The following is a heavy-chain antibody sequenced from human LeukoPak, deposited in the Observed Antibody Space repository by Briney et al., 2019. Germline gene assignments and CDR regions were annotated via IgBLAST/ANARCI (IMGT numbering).Heavy chain of an antibody. CDR2: ISSSSSTI. V-gene: IGHV3-23*01. CDR3: AKGSSSSRPYYFDY. Sequence: HTGGSLRLSCAASGFTFSSYAMSWVRQAPGKGLEWVSYISSSSSTIYYADSVKGRFTISRDNSKNTLYLQMNSLRAEDTAVYYCAKGSSSSRPYYFDYWGQGTLVTVSS. D-gene: IGHD2-2*01. J-gene: IGHJ4*02. CDR1: GFTFSSYA.